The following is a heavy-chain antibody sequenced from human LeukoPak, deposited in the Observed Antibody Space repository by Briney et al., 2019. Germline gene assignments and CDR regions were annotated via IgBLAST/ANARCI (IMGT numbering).Heavy chain of an antibody. J-gene: IGHJ4*02. CDR3: ARRPSGVITFGGVIVHSFDY. D-gene: IGHD3-16*02. V-gene: IGHV3-21*01. CDR1: GFTFSSYS. CDR2: ISSSSSCI. Sequence: GGSLRLSCAASGFTFSSYSMNWVRQAPGKGLEWVSSISSSSSCIYYADSVKGRFTISRDNAKNSLYLQMNSLRAEDTAVYYCARRPSGVITFGGVIVHSFDYWGQGTLVTVSS.